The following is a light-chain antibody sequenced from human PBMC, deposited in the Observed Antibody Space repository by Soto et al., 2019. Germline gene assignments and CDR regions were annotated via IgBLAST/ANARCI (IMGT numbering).Light chain of an antibody. V-gene: IGLV1-51*02. CDR3: GTWDSNLSADI. Sequence: QSVLTQPPSVSAAPGQKVTISCSGSSSNIGRTSGSWYQQLPETAPRLLIYENNKRPSGIPDRFSGSKSGTSATLVITGLQTGDEADYFCGTWDSNLSADIFGTGTKLTVL. CDR2: ENN. CDR1: SSNIGRTS. J-gene: IGLJ1*01.